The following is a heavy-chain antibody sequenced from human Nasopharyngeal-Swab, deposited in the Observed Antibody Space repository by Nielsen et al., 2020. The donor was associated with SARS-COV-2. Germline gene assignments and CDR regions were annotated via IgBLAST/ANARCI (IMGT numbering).Heavy chain of an antibody. CDR1: GFTSSGYG. D-gene: IGHD1-26*01. CDR3: ARDRLLGPTPSNWYFDL. Sequence: GGSLRLSCATSGFTSSGYGMHWVRQAPGKGREWVALIWYDGSNKLYADSVKGRFTISRDQSKNSLYLLMNSLTAEDTAVYYCARDRLLGPTPSNWYFDLWGRGTLVTVSS. CDR2: IWYDGSNK. J-gene: IGHJ2*01. V-gene: IGHV3-33*08.